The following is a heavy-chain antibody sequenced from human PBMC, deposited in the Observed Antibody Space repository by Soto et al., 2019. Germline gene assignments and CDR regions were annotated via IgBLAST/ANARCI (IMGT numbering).Heavy chain of an antibody. D-gene: IGHD2-8*02. V-gene: IGHV3-23*01. CDR2: ISGSGDNT. CDR1: KFTFSTYA. J-gene: IGHJ4*02. CDR3: AKDMVHCTGPRRPRYFEK. Sequence: GGSLRLSCAASKFTFSTYAMTWVRQAPGKGLEWVSDISGSGDNTYYADSVKGRFTISRDNTKSTLYLQMNSLRAEDTAVYYCAKDMVHCTGPRRPRYFEKWARGPLVTVSS.